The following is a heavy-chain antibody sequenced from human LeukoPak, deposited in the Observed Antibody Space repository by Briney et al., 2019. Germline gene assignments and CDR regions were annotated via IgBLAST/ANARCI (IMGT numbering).Heavy chain of an antibody. Sequence: SETLSLTCTVSGGSISSSSYYWGWIRQPPGKGLGWIGSIYYSGSTYYNPSLKSRVTISVDTSKNQFSLKLSSVTAADTAVYYCARLSGTQPIDYWGQGTLVTVSS. J-gene: IGHJ4*02. CDR3: ARLSGTQPIDY. CDR1: GGSISSSSYY. V-gene: IGHV4-39*01. CDR2: IYYSGST. D-gene: IGHD1-26*01.